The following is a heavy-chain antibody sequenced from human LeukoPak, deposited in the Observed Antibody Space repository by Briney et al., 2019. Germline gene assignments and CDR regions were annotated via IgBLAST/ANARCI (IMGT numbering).Heavy chain of an antibody. D-gene: IGHD3-22*01. V-gene: IGHV3-23*01. CDR2: ISGSGGTT. Sequence: PGGSLRLSCAASGFTFGTYAMSWVRQAPGKGLEWVSGISGSGGTTVYADSVKGRFTISRDNSKSSLFLQMNSLRAEDTAVYYCAKRDYSDSNTYSPLFDCWGQGTLVTVSS. CDR3: AKRDYSDSNTYSPLFDC. J-gene: IGHJ4*02. CDR1: GFTFGTYA.